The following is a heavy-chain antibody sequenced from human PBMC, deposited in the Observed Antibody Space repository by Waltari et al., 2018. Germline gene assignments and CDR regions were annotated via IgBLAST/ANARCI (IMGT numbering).Heavy chain of an antibody. V-gene: IGHV4-39*01. CDR3: ARHGIVATTFDY. Sequence: QLQLQESGPGLVKPSETLSLTCTVSGGSISSSSYYWGWISQPPGKGMEWIASIYYSGSTYYVPSLKSRVTISVDTSKNQFSLKLSSVTAADTAVYYCARHGIVATTFDYWGQGTLVTVSS. D-gene: IGHD5-12*01. J-gene: IGHJ4*02. CDR1: GGSISSSSYY. CDR2: IYYSGST.